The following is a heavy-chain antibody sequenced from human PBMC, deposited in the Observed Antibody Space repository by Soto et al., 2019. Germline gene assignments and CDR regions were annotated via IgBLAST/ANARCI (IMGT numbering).Heavy chain of an antibody. J-gene: IGHJ1*01. CDR3: AHRRYFGPGMGFFQH. Sequence: SGPTLVNPTQTLTLTCTFSGFSLSTSGVGVGWIRQPPGKALEWLTAIYWDDDKRYSPSLKSRLTITKDTSKNRVVLTMTNMDPVDTATYYCAHRRYFGPGMGFFQHWGQGTLVTVSS. D-gene: IGHD3-9*01. V-gene: IGHV2-5*02. CDR1: GFSLSTSGVG. CDR2: IYWDDDK.